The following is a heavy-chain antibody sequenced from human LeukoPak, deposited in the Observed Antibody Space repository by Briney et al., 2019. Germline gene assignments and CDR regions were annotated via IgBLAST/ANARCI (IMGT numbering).Heavy chain of an antibody. CDR1: GGSISSSSYY. V-gene: IGHV4-39*01. J-gene: IGHJ6*03. D-gene: IGHD3-10*01. CDR2: IYYSGST. CDR3: ARARYYGSGSYYYYYYYMDV. Sequence: SETLSLTCTVSGGSISSSSYYWGWIRQPPGKGLEWIGSIYYSGSTYYNPSLKSRVTISVDTSKNQFSLKLSSVTAADTAVYYCARARYYGSGSYYYYYYYMDVWGKGTTVTVSS.